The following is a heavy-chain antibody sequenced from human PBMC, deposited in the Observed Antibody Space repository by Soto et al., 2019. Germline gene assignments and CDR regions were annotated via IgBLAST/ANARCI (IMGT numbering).Heavy chain of an antibody. CDR3: VRGQYTSSRWWYFDY. Sequence: QVHLVESGGGLVKPGGSLRLSCAASGFTFSDYYMTWIRQAPGKGLAWLSYISEGSSRTSYAESVQGRFTISRDNAKNSLYAQMNSLRVEDTAVYYCVRGQYTSSRWWYFDYWGQGSLVTVSS. J-gene: IGHJ4*02. CDR2: ISEGSSRT. D-gene: IGHD2-2*01. CDR1: GFTFSDYY. V-gene: IGHV3-11*05.